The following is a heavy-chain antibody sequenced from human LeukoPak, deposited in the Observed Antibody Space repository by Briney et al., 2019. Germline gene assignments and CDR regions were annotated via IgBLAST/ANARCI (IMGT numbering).Heavy chain of an antibody. D-gene: IGHD4-23*01. V-gene: IGHV3-21*01. CDR1: GFTFSSYS. J-gene: IGHJ4*02. CDR3: ASLSTAVVTSYYFDY. Sequence: GGSLRLSCAASGFTFSSYSMNWVRQAPGKGLEWVSSISSSSSYIYYAASVKGRFTISRDNAKNSLYLQMDSLRAEDTAVYYCASLSTAVVTSYYFDYWGQGTLVTVS. CDR2: ISSSSSYI.